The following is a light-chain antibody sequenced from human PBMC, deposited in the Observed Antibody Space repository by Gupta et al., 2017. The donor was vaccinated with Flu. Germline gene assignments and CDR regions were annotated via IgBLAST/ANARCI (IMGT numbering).Light chain of an antibody. CDR3: CAEAGKTVV. V-gene: IGLV2-23*01. CDR1: SSGVGDYKL. CDR2: DGS. Sequence: SGLTQPASVSGSPGPSITISCIGTSSGVGDYKLVSWYPHHPGKGHKLIIYDGSRRTSGGSDRFSGSKSGNTASLTIAGRQGEDEADYYCCAEAGKTVVFGGGTKVTVL. J-gene: IGLJ3*02.